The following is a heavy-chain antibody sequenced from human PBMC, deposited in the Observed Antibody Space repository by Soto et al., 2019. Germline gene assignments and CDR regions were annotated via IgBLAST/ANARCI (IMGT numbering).Heavy chain of an antibody. Sequence: QVQLVQSGAEVKKPGSSVTVSCTVSGDTFSTSTINWVRQAPRQGLEWMGRIIPVLGPPNYSQTFQGRLTITADTSTNTVYMDLSSLRSEDTAVYFCSRRGDDSLSVDFDRWGQGTLVTVSS. CDR3: SRRGDDSLSVDFDR. CDR2: IIPVLGPP. V-gene: IGHV1-69*08. J-gene: IGHJ4*02. CDR1: GDTFSTST. D-gene: IGHD5-12*01.